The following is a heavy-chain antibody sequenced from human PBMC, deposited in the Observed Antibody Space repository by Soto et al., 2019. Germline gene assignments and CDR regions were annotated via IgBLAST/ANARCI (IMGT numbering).Heavy chain of an antibody. D-gene: IGHD4-17*01. Sequence: LRLSCAASGFTFSSYAMSWVRQAPGKGLEWVSAISGSGGSTYYADSVKGRFTISRDNSKNTLYLQMNSLRAEDTAVYYCAKETTVTTFYYYGMDVWGQGTTVTVSS. CDR3: AKETTVTTFYYYGMDV. J-gene: IGHJ6*02. V-gene: IGHV3-23*01. CDR1: GFTFSSYA. CDR2: ISGSGGST.